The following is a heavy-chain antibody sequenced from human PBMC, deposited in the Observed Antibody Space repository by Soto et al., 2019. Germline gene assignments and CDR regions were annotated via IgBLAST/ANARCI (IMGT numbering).Heavy chain of an antibody. CDR2: FYSSGSA. CDR3: GREYNYDSSGIGFDS. Sequence: SETLSLTCTVSGGSLSGYYWSWIRQTPGKGLEWIGYFYSSGSAHHNPSLNSRVTISEDRSKNQFYLKLISVTAADTAVYYCGREYNYDSSGIGFDSWGQGTLVTVSS. J-gene: IGHJ4*02. D-gene: IGHD3-22*01. V-gene: IGHV4-59*01. CDR1: GGSLSGYY.